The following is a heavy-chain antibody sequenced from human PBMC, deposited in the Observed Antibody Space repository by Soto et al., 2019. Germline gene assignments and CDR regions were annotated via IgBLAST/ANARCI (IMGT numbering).Heavy chain of an antibody. V-gene: IGHV1-69*01. J-gene: IGHJ6*02. Sequence: QVQLVQSGAEVKKPGSSVKVSCKASGGTFSSYAISWVRQAPGQGLEWMGGIIPIFGTANYAQKFQGRDTITADESTSTAYMELSSVRSEDTAVYYCARVCSGGSCYRYYGMDVWGQGTTVTVSS. CDR2: IIPIFGTA. CDR1: GGTFSSYA. CDR3: ARVCSGGSCYRYYGMDV. D-gene: IGHD2-15*01.